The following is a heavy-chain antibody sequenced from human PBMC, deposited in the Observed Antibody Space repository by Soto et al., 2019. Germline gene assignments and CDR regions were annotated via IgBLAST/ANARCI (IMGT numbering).Heavy chain of an antibody. V-gene: IGHV4-39*01. CDR2: IYHSGST. CDR1: NGSISSAIYY. Sequence: TSETLSLTCTVSNGSISSAIYYWGWIRQPPGKGLEWIGSIYHSGSTYYNPSLQGRVTISVDTSKNQFSLKLSSVTAADTAVVIPYDYWGQGTLVTVSS. J-gene: IGHJ4*02. CDR3: YDY. D-gene: IGHD2-21*01.